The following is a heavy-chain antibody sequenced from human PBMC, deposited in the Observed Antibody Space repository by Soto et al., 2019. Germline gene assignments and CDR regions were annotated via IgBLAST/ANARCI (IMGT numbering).Heavy chain of an antibody. CDR3: AKDLIDYSNSYFDY. CDR1: GFSFSNYA. CDR2: ITSVGYT. Sequence: GGSLRLSCATSGFSFSNYAMSWVRQAPGKGLEWVAAITSVGYTYYVDSLKGRFTISRDKSKNTLYLQMNSLRAEDTAVYYCAKDLIDYSNSYFDYWGQGTLVTVSS. V-gene: IGHV3-23*01. D-gene: IGHD4-4*01. J-gene: IGHJ4*02.